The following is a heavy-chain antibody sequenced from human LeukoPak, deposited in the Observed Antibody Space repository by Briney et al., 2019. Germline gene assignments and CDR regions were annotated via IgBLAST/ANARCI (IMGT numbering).Heavy chain of an antibody. D-gene: IGHD2-8*01. V-gene: IGHV4-34*01. CDR3: ARDLMLVYGMDV. J-gene: IGHJ6*02. CDR2: INHSGST. CDR1: GGSFSGYY. Sequence: KPSETLSLTCAVYGGSFSGYYWSWIRQPPGKGLEWIGEINHSGSTNYNPSLKSRVTISVDTSKNQFSLKLSPVTAADTAVYYCARDLMLVYGMDVWGQGTTVTVSS.